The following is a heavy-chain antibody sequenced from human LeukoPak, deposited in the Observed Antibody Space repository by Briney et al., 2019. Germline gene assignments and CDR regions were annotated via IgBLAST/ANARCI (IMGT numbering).Heavy chain of an antibody. D-gene: IGHD3-16*02. Sequence: GGSLRLSCAASGFTFSSYDMHWVRQATGKGLEWVSAIGTAGDTYYPGSVKGRFTISRENAKNSLYLQMNSLRAEDTAVYYCARVRSGYDYVWGSYRYYFDYWGQGTLVTVSS. V-gene: IGHV3-13*01. CDR1: GFTFSSYD. CDR2: IGTAGDT. J-gene: IGHJ4*02. CDR3: ARVRSGYDYVWGSYRYYFDY.